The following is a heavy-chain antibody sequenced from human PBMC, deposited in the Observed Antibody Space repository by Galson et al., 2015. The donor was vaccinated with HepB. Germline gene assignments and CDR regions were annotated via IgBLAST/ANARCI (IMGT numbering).Heavy chain of an antibody. Sequence: LSLTCTVSGGSISSYYWRWLRQPPGKGLEWIGYIYYSGSTNYNTSLKSRVTISVDTAKNQFSLKLSSVTAADTAVYYCAREYYYYGMDVWGQGTTVTVSS. V-gene: IGHV4-59*01. CDR3: AREYYYYGMDV. CDR2: IYYSGST. CDR1: GGSISSYY. J-gene: IGHJ6*02.